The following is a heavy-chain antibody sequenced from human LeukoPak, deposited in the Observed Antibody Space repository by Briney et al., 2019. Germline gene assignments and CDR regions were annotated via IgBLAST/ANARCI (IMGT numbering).Heavy chain of an antibody. CDR3: AKDRANWGHSGDY. D-gene: IGHD7-27*01. J-gene: IGHJ4*02. CDR1: GFTFSDYY. Sequence: KPGGSLRLSCAASGFTFSDYYMSWIRQAPGKGLEWIIFISSSGTTQYYADSVRGRFTVSRNNAKSSLYLYLNSLRADDTAVYYCAKDRANWGHSGDYWGQGTRVTVSS. CDR2: ISSSGTTQ. V-gene: IGHV3-11*01.